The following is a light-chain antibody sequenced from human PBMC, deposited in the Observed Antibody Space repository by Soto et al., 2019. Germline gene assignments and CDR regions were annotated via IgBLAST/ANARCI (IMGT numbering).Light chain of an antibody. CDR3: QVWDSSSDRWV. J-gene: IGLJ7*01. V-gene: IGLV3-21*02. CDR1: NIGSKS. CDR2: DDS. Sequence: SYELTQPPSVSVAPGQTARITCGGTNIGSKSVHWYQQKPGQAPVLVVYDDSERPSGIPERFSGSNSGNTATLTITRVEPGVEADYYCQVWDSSSDRWVFGGGTQLTVL.